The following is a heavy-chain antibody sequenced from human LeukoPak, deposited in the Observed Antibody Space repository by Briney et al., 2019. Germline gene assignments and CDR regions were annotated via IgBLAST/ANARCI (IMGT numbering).Heavy chain of an antibody. CDR3: ARGTRLGLVLEYYFDY. D-gene: IGHD6-19*01. Sequence: SETLSLTCTVSGGSISSGSYYWGWIRQPPGKGLEWIGSIYYSGSTYYNPSLKSRVTMSVDTSKNQFSLKLSSVTAADTAVYYCARGTRLGLVLEYYFDYWGQGTLVTVSS. CDR1: GGSISSGSYY. CDR2: IYYSGST. V-gene: IGHV4-39*01. J-gene: IGHJ4*02.